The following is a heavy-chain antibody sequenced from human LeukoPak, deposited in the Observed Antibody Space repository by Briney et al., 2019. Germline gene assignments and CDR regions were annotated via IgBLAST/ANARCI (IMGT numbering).Heavy chain of an antibody. CDR2: IKQDGGEK. CDR1: GTTFSRYW. V-gene: IGHV3-7*03. D-gene: IGHD2-15*01. Sequence: GGSLRLSCVDSGTTFSRYWMSWVRQAPGKGLEWVANIKQDGGEKYYVDSVKGRFTISRDNAKNSLYLQMNSLRVEDTAVYYCARDGRLLDYWGQGTLVTVSS. J-gene: IGHJ4*02. CDR3: ARDGRLLDY.